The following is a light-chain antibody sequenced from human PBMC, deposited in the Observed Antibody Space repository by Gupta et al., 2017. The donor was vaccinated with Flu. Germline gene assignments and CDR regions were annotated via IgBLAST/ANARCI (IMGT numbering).Light chain of an antibody. CDR1: SSDVGGYKY. J-gene: IGLJ2*01. CDR3: CPYAGSYTLV. Sequence: QSALTQPRSVSGSPGQSVTISCTGTSSDVGGYKYVSWYQQLPGEAPKLMIYDVTKRPSGVPDRFSGSKSGNTASLTISGLQAEDEADYYCCPYAGSYTLVFGGGTKLTVL. V-gene: IGLV2-11*01. CDR2: DVT.